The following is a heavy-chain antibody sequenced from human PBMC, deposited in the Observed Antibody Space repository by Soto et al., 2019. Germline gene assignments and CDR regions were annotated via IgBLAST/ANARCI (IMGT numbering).Heavy chain of an antibody. J-gene: IGHJ4*02. Sequence: LRLSCAPSGFTFSTYGMHWVRQAPGKGLEWVAAIWYDGSNQYYADSVKGRFTISRDNSKNMLYLQMNSLRAEDTAVYYCARDLGAFNYGSAYFDYWGQGTPVTVSS. CDR3: ARDLGAFNYGSAYFDY. CDR1: GFTFSTYG. CDR2: IWYDGSNQ. V-gene: IGHV3-33*01. D-gene: IGHD3-10*01.